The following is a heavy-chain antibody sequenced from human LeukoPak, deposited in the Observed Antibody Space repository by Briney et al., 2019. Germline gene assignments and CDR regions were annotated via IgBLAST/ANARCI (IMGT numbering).Heavy chain of an antibody. CDR1: GYTLTSYD. J-gene: IGHJ4*02. Sequence: ASVKVSCKASGYTLTSYDINWVRQATGQGLEWMGWMNPNSGNTGYAQKFQGRVTMTRNTSISTAYMELSSLRSEDTAVYYCARPRRAVYGSSGYSLDYWGQGTLVTVSS. D-gene: IGHD3-22*01. CDR3: ARPRRAVYGSSGYSLDY. CDR2: MNPNSGNT. V-gene: IGHV1-8*01.